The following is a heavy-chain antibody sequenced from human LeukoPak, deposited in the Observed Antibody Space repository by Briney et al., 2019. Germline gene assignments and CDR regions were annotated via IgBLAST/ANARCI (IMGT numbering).Heavy chain of an antibody. CDR3: ARQGGSYSPFGF. CDR2: IFSSGNT. J-gene: IGHJ4*02. Sequence: SGTLSLTCTVSGGSINNYYWSWIRQPPGKGLEWIGYIFSSGNTYYNPSLKSRVTMSVDTSKNQFSLKLTSVTDADTAVYYCARQGGSYSPFGFWGQGTLVTVSS. V-gene: IGHV4-59*08. CDR1: GGSINNYY. D-gene: IGHD1-26*01.